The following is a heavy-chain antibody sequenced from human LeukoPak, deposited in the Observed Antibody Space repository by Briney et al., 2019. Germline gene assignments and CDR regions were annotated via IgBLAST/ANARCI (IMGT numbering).Heavy chain of an antibody. V-gene: IGHV3-7*01. J-gene: IGHJ4*02. CDR1: GFIFTNYF. CDR2: IKHDGSEE. Sequence: GGSLRLSCAASGFIFTNYFMSWVRQAPGKGLEWVASIKHDGSEEYYVDSVRGRFTISRDNTMNSLYLQMSSLRAEDTAVYYCATDRGWRTSGYYLHYFEYWGQGTLVTFSS. CDR3: ATDRGWRTSGYYLHYFEY. D-gene: IGHD3-3*01.